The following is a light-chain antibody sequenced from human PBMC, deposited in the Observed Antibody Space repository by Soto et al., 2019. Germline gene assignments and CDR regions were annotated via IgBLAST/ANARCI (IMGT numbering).Light chain of an antibody. Sequence: EIVMTQSPSTLSVSPGERATLSCRASQSVSSNLAWYQQKPGQAPRLLIYGASTRATGIPARFSGSGSGTEVTLTISSLQSEDFAVYYWQQYNNCPRTFGQGTKVEIK. V-gene: IGKV3-15*01. CDR1: QSVSSN. CDR3: QQYNNCPRT. CDR2: GAS. J-gene: IGKJ1*01.